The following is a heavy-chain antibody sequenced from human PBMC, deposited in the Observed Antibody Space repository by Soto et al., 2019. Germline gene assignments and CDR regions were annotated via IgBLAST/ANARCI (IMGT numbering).Heavy chain of an antibody. CDR2: IYYSGST. J-gene: IGHJ4*02. CDR1: GGSISSGGYY. V-gene: IGHV4-31*03. CDR3: ARGVEPIRAMSPYPPDY. Sequence: PXETLCLTCTVSGGSISSGGYYWSWIRQHPGKSLEWIGYIYYSGSTYYNPSLNSRVTISVDTSKNQFSLKLSSVTAADTAVYYCARGVEPIRAMSPYPPDYWGQGALVTVSS. D-gene: IGHD2-2*01.